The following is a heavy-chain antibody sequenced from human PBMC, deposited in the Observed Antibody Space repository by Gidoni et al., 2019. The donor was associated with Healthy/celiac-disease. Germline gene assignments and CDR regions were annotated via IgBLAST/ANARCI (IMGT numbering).Heavy chain of an antibody. CDR3: ARGQTGSGSRHFDI. CDR2: IISNGCST. J-gene: IGHJ3*02. V-gene: IGHV3-64*01. CDR1: GCTFSSYA. D-gene: IGHD1-26*01. Sequence: EVQLVESGGGLVQPGESLRLSSAASGCTFSSYAMHWVRQAPGKGLEYVSGIISNGCSTYYANSVKGRFTISRDNPKNTLYLQMGSLRAEDMAVYYCARGQTGSGSRHFDIWGQGTMVTVSS.